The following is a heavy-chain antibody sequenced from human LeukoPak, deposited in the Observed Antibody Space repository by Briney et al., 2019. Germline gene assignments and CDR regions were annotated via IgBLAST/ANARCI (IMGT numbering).Heavy chain of an antibody. CDR2: INPSGGST. Sequence: GASVKVSCKASGYTFTSYYMHWVRQAPGQGLEWMGIINPSGGSTSYAQKFQGRVTMARDTFTSTVYMELSSLRSEDTAVYYCARADCSGGSCYSGYFQHWGQGTLVTVSS. CDR3: ARADCSGGSCYSGYFQH. V-gene: IGHV1-46*01. CDR1: GYTFTSYY. J-gene: IGHJ1*01. D-gene: IGHD2-15*01.